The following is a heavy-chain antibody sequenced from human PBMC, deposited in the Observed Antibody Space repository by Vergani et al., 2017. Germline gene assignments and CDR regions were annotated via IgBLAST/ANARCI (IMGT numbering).Heavy chain of an antibody. CDR2: IIPILGIA. V-gene: IGHV1-69*04. CDR1: GGTFSSYA. J-gene: IGHJ4*02. D-gene: IGHD3-22*01. CDR3: ARDPFILTKYYYDSSGFDY. Sequence: QVQLVQSGAEVKKPGSSVKVSCKASGGTFSSYAISWVRQAPGQGLEWMGRIIPILGIANYAQKFQGRVTITADKSTSTAYMELSSLRSEDTAVYYCARDPFILTKYYYDSSGFDYWGQGTLVTVSS.